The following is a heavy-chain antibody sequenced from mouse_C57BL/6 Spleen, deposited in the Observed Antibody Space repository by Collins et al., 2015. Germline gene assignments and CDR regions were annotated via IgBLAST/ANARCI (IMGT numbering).Heavy chain of an antibody. CDR3: AGSRHYYGSSYDWYFDV. Sequence: KISCKASGYTFTTYGMSWVKQAPGKGLKWMGWINTYSGVPTYADDFKGRFAFSLQTSASTAYLQINNLKNEDTATYFCAGSRHYYGSSYDWYFDVWGTGTTVTVSS. V-gene: IGHV9-3*01. CDR1: GYTFTTYG. J-gene: IGHJ1*03. D-gene: IGHD1-1*01. CDR2: INTYSGVP.